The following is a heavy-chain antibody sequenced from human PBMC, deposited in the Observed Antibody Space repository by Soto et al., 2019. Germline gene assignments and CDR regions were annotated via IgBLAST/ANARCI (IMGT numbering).Heavy chain of an antibody. Sequence: QVQLVESGGGVVQPGRSLRLSCAASGFTFSSYGMHWVRQAPGKGLEWVAVIWYYGSNKYYADSVKGRFTISRDNSKNTLYLQMNSLRAEDTAVYYCARPHLYCSGGSCYPDHFDYWGQGTLVTVSS. V-gene: IGHV3-33*01. D-gene: IGHD2-15*01. CDR2: IWYYGSNK. J-gene: IGHJ4*02. CDR3: ARPHLYCSGGSCYPDHFDY. CDR1: GFTFSSYG.